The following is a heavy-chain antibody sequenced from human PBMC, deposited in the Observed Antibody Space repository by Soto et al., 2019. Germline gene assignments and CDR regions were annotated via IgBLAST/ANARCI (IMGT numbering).Heavy chain of an antibody. CDR3: AKDLFCSGDSCYHYYYYGMDV. Sequence: PVGSLRLSCAASGFTFSSYSMSWVRQAPGKGLEWVSGFSGSGGNTYYADSVKGRFTISRDNSKNTLYLQMNRLRAEDTAVYYCAKDLFCSGDSCYHYYYYGMDVWGQGTTVTVSS. J-gene: IGHJ6*02. D-gene: IGHD2-15*01. CDR2: FSGSGGNT. V-gene: IGHV3-23*01. CDR1: GFTFSSYS.